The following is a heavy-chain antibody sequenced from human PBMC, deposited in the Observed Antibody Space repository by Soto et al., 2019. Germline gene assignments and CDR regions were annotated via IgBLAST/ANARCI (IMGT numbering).Heavy chain of an antibody. D-gene: IGHD6-19*01. CDR2: INHSGST. CDR1: GGSFSGYY. V-gene: IGHV4-34*01. Sequence: SETLSLTCAVYGGSFSGYYWGWIRQPPGKGLEWIGEINHSGSTNYNPSLKSRVTISVDTSKNQFSLKLSSVTAADTAVYYCARGQWRGYYYYYGMDVWGQGTTVTVSS. CDR3: ARGQWRGYYYYYGMDV. J-gene: IGHJ6*02.